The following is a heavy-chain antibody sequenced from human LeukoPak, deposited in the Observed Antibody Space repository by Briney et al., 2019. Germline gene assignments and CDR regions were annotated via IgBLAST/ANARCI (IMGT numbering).Heavy chain of an antibody. CDR3: ARALLFRGSGRSFGY. J-gene: IGHJ4*02. Sequence: ASVKVSCKASGYTFTSYDINWVRQATGQGLEWMGWMNHNSGNTGYAQKFQGRVTITRNNSISTAYMELSSLRAEDTAVYYCARALLFRGSGRSFGYWGQGTLVTVSS. D-gene: IGHD3-10*01. CDR2: MNHNSGNT. V-gene: IGHV1-8*03. CDR1: GYTFTSYD.